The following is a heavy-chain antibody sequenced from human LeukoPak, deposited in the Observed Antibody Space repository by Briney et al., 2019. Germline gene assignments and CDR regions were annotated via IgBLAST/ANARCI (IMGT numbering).Heavy chain of an antibody. V-gene: IGHV3-23*01. CDR3: AKGRIQSYMAPEY. CDR2: ISDTGGST. Sequence: GGSLRLSCPPRAFTFGSFGMSWVRQPPGKGLEWVPAISDTGGSTFYADSVKGRFTISRDNSKNTLYLQMNSLRAEDTAIYYCAKGRIQSYMAPEYWGQGTLVTVSS. J-gene: IGHJ4*02. CDR1: AFTFGSFG. D-gene: IGHD4-11*01.